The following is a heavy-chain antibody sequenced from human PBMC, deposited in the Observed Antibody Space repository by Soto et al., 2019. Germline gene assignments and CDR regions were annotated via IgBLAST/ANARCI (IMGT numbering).Heavy chain of an antibody. CDR1: GYTFTSYD. CDR3: ARGRGWRDN. V-gene: IGHV1-8*01. Sequence: ASVKVSCKASGYTFTSYDINWVQQAAGHGLEWMGWMDPKIRYTDYAQKFQGSVTMTRNTSISTAYMELGSVRAEGTAVYYCARGRGWRDNWGQGTMVTVSS. CDR2: MDPKIRYT. D-gene: IGHD6-19*01. J-gene: IGHJ4*02.